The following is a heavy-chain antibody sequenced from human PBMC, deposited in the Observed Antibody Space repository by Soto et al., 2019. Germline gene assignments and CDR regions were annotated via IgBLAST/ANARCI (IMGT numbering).Heavy chain of an antibody. CDR1: GFSLSDGRGG. CDR2: IFPNEEK. D-gene: IGHD6-19*01. J-gene: IGHJ2*01. V-gene: IGHV2-26*02. Sequence: TLKESGPVLVKPTETLTLTCTVSGFSLSDGRGGVSWIRQPPGKALECLAHIFPNEEKSYSTSLKSRLTTXKDTSASQVVLIMTNMDPVDTATYYCARIWRSSGGVNYFDLWGRGTLVTVSS. CDR3: ARIWRSSGGVNYFDL.